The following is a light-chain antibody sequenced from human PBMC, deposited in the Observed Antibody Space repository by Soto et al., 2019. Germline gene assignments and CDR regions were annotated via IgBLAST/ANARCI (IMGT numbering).Light chain of an antibody. J-gene: IGKJ3*01. CDR3: HQPDSFPRT. Sequence: DIQMTQSPSSVSASVGDRVTITCRASQDISSWLAWYQQKPGKAPKLLIYAASRLQSGVPSRFSGSGSGTDFTLTISSLQPEDFAIYYCHQPDSFPRTFGPGTKVDMK. CDR2: AAS. CDR1: QDISSW. V-gene: IGKV1-12*01.